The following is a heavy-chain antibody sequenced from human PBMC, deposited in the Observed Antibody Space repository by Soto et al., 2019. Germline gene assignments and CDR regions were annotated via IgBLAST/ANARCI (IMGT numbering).Heavy chain of an antibody. Sequence: QVQLWESGPGLVKPSQTLSLTCTVSGDTIYSDNYYWTWIRQPPGRGLELIAYIYYSGKTYYNPSLTRRTLISVDTSKNQFSLTLRSVTAADTAVYFCARVESMLPSILTSPLDFWGQGILVTFSS. CDR1: GDTIYSDNYY. V-gene: IGHV4-30-4*01. CDR3: ARVESMLPSILTSPLDF. D-gene: IGHD2-15*01. J-gene: IGHJ4*02. CDR2: IYYSGKT.